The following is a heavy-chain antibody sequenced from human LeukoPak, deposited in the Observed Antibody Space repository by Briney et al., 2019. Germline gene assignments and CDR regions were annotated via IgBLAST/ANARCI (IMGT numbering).Heavy chain of an antibody. CDR2: ISNDGNKK. CDR1: GLTFRTYG. Sequence: PGRSLRLSCVASGLTFRTYGMHWVRQAPGKGLEWVAVISNDGNKKHYADSVKGRFTISRDNSKNTLYLQMNSLRAEDTAVYYCARGTTSRALDVSDIWGQGTMVTVSS. D-gene: IGHD1-7*01. CDR3: ARGTTSRALDVSDI. J-gene: IGHJ3*02. V-gene: IGHV3-30*03.